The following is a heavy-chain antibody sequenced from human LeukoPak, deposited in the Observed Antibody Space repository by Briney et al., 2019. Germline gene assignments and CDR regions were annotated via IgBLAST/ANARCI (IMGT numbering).Heavy chain of an antibody. V-gene: IGHV3-23*01. CDR2: ISGSGGST. J-gene: IGHJ4*02. D-gene: IGHD1-26*01. CDR3: ARGDIIGGSYYRRDFDY. Sequence: GGSLRLSCVVSGFTFRSYAMSWVRQAPGKGLEWVSVISGSGGSTYYADSVKGRFTISRDNAKNSLYLQMNSLRAEDTAVYYCARGDIIGGSYYRRDFDYWGQGTLVTVSS. CDR1: GFTFRSYA.